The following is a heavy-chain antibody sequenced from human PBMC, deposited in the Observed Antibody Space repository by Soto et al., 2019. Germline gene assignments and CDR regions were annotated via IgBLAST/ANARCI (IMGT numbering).Heavy chain of an antibody. J-gene: IGHJ6*02. CDR1: GYTFTSYG. Sequence: GSSVKVSCKASGYTFTSYGINWVRQAPGQGLEWMGWISAYNGNTNYAQKLQGRVTMTTDTSTSTAYMELRSLRSDDTAVYYCARNIVATMGLWYYCYGMDVWGQGTTVTVSS. CDR3: ARNIVATMGLWYYCYGMDV. D-gene: IGHD5-12*01. CDR2: ISAYNGNT. V-gene: IGHV1-18*01.